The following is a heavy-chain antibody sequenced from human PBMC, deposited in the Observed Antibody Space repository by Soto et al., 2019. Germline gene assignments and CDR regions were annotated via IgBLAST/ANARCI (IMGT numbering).Heavy chain of an antibody. CDR3: ARRRSLDY. Sequence: PGGSLRLSCAASGFTFRDYYMSWIRQAPGKGPEWGSYISPASSHTNYADSVKGRFTISRDNAKHSLYLQMNSLRAEDTAVYYCARRRSLDYWGQGTRVTVFS. V-gene: IGHV3-11*03. D-gene: IGHD6-25*01. CDR2: ISPASSHT. CDR1: GFTFRDYY. J-gene: IGHJ4*02.